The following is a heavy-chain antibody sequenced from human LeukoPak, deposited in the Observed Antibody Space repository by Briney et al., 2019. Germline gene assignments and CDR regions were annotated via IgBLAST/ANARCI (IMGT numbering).Heavy chain of an antibody. D-gene: IGHD3-10*01. CDR3: ARKYYYGSGSYSNYFDY. Sequence: GGSLRLSCAASGFTFSSYSMNWVRQAPGKGLEWVSSISSSSSYIYYADSVKGRFTISRDNAKNSLYLQMNSLRAEDTAVYYCARKYYYGSGSYSNYFDYWGQGTLVTVSS. V-gene: IGHV3-21*01. CDR1: GFTFSSYS. J-gene: IGHJ4*02. CDR2: ISSSSSYI.